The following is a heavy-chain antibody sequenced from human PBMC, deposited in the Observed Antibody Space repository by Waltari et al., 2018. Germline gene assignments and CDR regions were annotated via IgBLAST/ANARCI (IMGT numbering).Heavy chain of an antibody. V-gene: IGHV3-23*04. J-gene: IGHJ6*03. CDR2: ISGNGVSR. CDR1: GFTFNSYA. D-gene: IGHD1-7*01. Sequence: EVQLVESGGGLVQPGGSLRLSCAASGFTFNSYAMNWVRQAPGEGPEWVSTISGNGVSRYYADSVEGRCTISRDNSRNTVYLQMSSLRAEDTAIYYCAKAHWDYGNYYYYYMDGWGNGTTVIVSS. CDR3: AKAHWDYGNYYYYYMDG.